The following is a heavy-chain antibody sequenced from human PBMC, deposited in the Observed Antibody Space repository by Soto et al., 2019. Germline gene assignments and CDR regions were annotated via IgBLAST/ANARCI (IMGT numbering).Heavy chain of an antibody. Sequence: WGSLRLSCAASGFTFSSYGMHWVRQAPGKGLEWVAVIWYDGSNKYYADSVKGRFTISRDNSKNTLYLQMNSLRAEDTAVYYCARYTGYDFWSGQKGTFDYWGQGTLVTVSS. CDR2: IWYDGSNK. CDR3: ARYTGYDFWSGQKGTFDY. V-gene: IGHV3-33*01. D-gene: IGHD3-3*01. CDR1: GFTFSSYG. J-gene: IGHJ4*02.